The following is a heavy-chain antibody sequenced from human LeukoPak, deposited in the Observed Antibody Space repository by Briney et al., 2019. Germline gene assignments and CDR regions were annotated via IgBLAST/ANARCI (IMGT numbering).Heavy chain of an antibody. D-gene: IGHD3-22*01. Sequence: PGGSLRLSCAASGFTFSSYAMGWVRQAPGKGLEWVSAVSGSGGSTYYADSVKGRFTISRDNSKNTLYLQMNSLRAEDTAVYYCAKVYDSSGIKTAFDYWGQGTLVTVSS. CDR2: VSGSGGST. V-gene: IGHV3-23*01. CDR3: AKVYDSSGIKTAFDY. CDR1: GFTFSSYA. J-gene: IGHJ4*02.